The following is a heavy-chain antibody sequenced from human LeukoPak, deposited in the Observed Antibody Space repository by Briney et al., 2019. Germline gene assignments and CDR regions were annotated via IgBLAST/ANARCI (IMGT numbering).Heavy chain of an antibody. CDR1: GGSISSSSYY. CDR2: IYYSGST. CDR3: ARAGDGYIKTHDY. D-gene: IGHD5-24*01. V-gene: IGHV4-39*07. J-gene: IGHJ4*02. Sequence: PSETLSLTCTVYGGSISSSSYYWGWIRQPPGKGLEWIGSIYYSGSTYYNPSLKSRVTISVDTSKNQFSLKLSSVTAADTAVYYCARAGDGYIKTHDYWGQGTLVTVSS.